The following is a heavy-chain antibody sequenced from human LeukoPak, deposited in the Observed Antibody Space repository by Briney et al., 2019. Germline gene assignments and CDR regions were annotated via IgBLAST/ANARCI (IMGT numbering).Heavy chain of an antibody. Sequence: SETLSLTCAVSGYSISNHYYWGWIRQPPGKGLEWIGSYYHTGSSYYNPSLQSRVAISIDTSKNQFSLELASVTAADTAVYYCASVTRSMSRFFDLWGSGTLVIVSS. CDR3: ASVTRSMSRFFDL. J-gene: IGHJ2*01. CDR2: YYHTGSS. D-gene: IGHD4-17*01. V-gene: IGHV4-38-2*01. CDR1: GYSISNHYY.